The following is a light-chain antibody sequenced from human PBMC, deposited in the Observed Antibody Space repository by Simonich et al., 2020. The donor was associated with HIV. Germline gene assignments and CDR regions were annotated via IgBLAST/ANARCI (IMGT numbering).Light chain of an antibody. CDR1: QSVLYSSNNKNY. J-gene: IGKJ3*01. CDR2: WAS. Sequence: DIVMTQSPDSLTMSLGERATINCRSGQSVLYSSNNKNYLAWYQQKPGQPPKLLIYWASTRQSGVPDRFSGSGSGTEFTLTISSMQSEDFAVYYCQQSNNWPLTFGPGTKVDIK. CDR3: QQSNNWPLT. V-gene: IGKV4-1*01.